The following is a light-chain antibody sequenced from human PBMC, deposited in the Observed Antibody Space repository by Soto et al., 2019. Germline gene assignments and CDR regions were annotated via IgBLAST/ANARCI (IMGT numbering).Light chain of an antibody. V-gene: IGLV2-8*01. CDR2: EVT. CDR3: SSYAGSNNLV. J-gene: IGLJ3*02. CDR1: SSDVGGYHY. Sequence: QSVLTQPPSASGSPGQSVTISCTGASSDVGGYHYVSWCQQHPGKAPKLMIYEVTKRPSGVHDRFSGSKSGNTASLTVSGLQAEDEADYYCSSYAGSNNLVFGGGTKVTVL.